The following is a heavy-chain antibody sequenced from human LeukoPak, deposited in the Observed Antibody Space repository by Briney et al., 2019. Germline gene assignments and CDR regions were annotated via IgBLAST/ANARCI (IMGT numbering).Heavy chain of an antibody. D-gene: IGHD1-1*01. CDR1: GYIFTNYG. CDR3: ARDYLTTGTTALYI. J-gene: IGHJ3*02. CDR2: ISSDNGNT. V-gene: IGHV1-18*01. Sequence: GASVKVSCKTSGYIFTNYGISWVRQAPGQGLEWMGWISSDNGNTNYAQKLQGRVTVTTDTSTNTAYLELRSLRSDDTAVYYCARDYLTTGTTALYIWGQGTVVTVSS.